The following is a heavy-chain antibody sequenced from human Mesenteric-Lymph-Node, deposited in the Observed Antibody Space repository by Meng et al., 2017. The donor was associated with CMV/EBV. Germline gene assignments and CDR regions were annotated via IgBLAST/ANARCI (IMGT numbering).Heavy chain of an antibody. CDR3: ASCSSTGCPY. Sequence: VSFKASGYSFTTYGMHWVRQAPGQRLEWMGWINVGNGDTEYSQKFQGRVIITRDTSASTAYMELSSLRSEDAAVYFCASCSSTGCPYWGQGTLVTSPQ. J-gene: IGHJ4*02. CDR1: GYSFTTYG. D-gene: IGHD2-2*01. V-gene: IGHV1-3*01. CDR2: INVGNGDT.